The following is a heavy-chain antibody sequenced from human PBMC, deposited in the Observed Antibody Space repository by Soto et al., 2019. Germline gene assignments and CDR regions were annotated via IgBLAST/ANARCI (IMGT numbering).Heavy chain of an antibody. V-gene: IGHV1-69*06. CDR1: GGTFGSYA. J-gene: IGHJ4*02. D-gene: IGHD2-15*01. CDR3: AKFRWTISLQEEDAI. CDR2: VIPIFGTP. Sequence: QVQLVQSGAEVKKPGSSVKVSCKSSGGTFGSYAISWVRQAPGQGLEWRGGVIPIFGTPHYAQKFHGRVTITADIPTSTAYLELSSLKSADTAVYYCAKFRWTISLQEEDAIWGQGTLVTVSS.